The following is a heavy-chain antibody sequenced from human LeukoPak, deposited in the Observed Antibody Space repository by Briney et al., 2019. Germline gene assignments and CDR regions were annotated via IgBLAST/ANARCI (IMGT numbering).Heavy chain of an antibody. CDR1: GGTFSSYA. CDR2: IIPIFGTA. V-gene: IGHV1-69*05. CDR3: ARRSYYYYYMDV. J-gene: IGHJ6*03. Sequence: ASVKVSCKASGGTFSSYAISWVRQAPGQGLEWMGGIIPIFGTANYAQKFQGRVTMTRDTSTSTVYMELSSLRSEDTAVYYCARRSYYYYYMDVWGKGTTVTISS.